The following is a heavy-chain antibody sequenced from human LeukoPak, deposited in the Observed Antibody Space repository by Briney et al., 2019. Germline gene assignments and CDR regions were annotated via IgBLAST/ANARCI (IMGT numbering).Heavy chain of an antibody. CDR2: INHSGST. J-gene: IGHJ4*02. Sequence: PSETLSLTCAVYGGSFSGYYWSWIRQPPGKGLEWIGEINHSGSTNYNPSLKSRVTISVDTSQKQFSLRLSSVTAADTAVYYCARGRYLTTGGGAAAGFLDYWGQGTLVTVSS. D-gene: IGHD6-13*01. CDR3: ARGRYLTTGGGAAAGFLDY. CDR1: GGSFSGYY. V-gene: IGHV4-34*01.